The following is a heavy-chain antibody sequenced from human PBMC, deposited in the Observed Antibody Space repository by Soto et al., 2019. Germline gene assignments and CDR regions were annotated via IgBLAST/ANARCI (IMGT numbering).Heavy chain of an antibody. D-gene: IGHD4-17*01. CDR3: ARYEATTVTTFLY. CDR1: GYSFTSHW. V-gene: IGHV5-51*01. Sequence: PGESLKISCKSFGYSFTSHWIGWVRQMPGKGLEWMGIIYPAESDTRYSPSFQGQVTISADNSITTAYLQWSSLKASDTAMYYCARYEATTVTTFLYWGQGTRVTVSS. J-gene: IGHJ4*02. CDR2: IYPAESDT.